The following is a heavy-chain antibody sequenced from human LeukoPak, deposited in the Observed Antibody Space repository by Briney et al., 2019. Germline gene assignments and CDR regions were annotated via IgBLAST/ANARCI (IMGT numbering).Heavy chain of an antibody. D-gene: IGHD3-3*01. V-gene: IGHV3-23*01. CDR3: AKAQNTERSAADF. CDR1: GITFSNYA. J-gene: IGHJ4*02. CDR2: IGGSGGST. Sequence: GGSLRLSCATSGITFSNYAISWVRQAPGKGLEWVSVIGGSGGSTYYKDSVMGRFTISRDNSKNTLYLQMSSLRAEDTAVYYCAKAQNTERSAADFWGQGTLVTVSS.